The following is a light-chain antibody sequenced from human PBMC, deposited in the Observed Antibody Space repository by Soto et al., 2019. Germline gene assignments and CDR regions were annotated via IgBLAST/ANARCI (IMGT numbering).Light chain of an antibody. Sequence: EVVLTQSPATLSVSPGDRATLSCRASQSVSRNLAWYQQKPGQARRLLIYGASTRATGVPARFSGSGSATEFTLSISSLQSEDVAVYYCQQYGDWPPETFGQGTKLEI. CDR1: QSVSRN. CDR3: QQYGDWPPET. CDR2: GAS. J-gene: IGKJ2*01. V-gene: IGKV3-15*01.